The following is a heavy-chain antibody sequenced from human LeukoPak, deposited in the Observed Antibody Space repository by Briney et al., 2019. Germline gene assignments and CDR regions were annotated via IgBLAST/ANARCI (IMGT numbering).Heavy chain of an antibody. Sequence: LSLTCTVSGGSISNYYWSWIRQPPGKGLEWVGFIRSKAYGGTTEYAASVKGRFTISRDDSKSIAYLQMNSLKTEDTAVYYCTRDSDCDNPWGQGTLVTVSS. CDR1: GGSISNYY. CDR2: IRSKAYGGTT. D-gene: IGHD3-9*01. CDR3: TRDSDCDNP. V-gene: IGHV3-49*03. J-gene: IGHJ5*02.